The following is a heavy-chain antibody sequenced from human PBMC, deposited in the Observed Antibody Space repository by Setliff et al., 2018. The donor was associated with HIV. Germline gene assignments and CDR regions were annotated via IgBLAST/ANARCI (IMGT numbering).Heavy chain of an antibody. Sequence: ASVKVSCKVSGYTLTELSIHWVRQAPGKGLEWMGGFDPEYDKTFYAQKFQGRVTMSEDTSTDTAHMELTSLRSEDTAVYYCATRAYDSSGYLRSRVSGAAFDIWGQGTMVTVSS. CDR2: FDPEYDKT. J-gene: IGHJ3*02. CDR3: ATRAYDSSGYLRSRVSGAAFDI. V-gene: IGHV1-24*01. D-gene: IGHD3-22*01. CDR1: GYTLTELS.